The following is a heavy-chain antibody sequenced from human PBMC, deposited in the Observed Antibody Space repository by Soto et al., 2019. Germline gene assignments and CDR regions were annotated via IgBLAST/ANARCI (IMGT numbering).Heavy chain of an antibody. CDR3: ARERGFLSEAFDI. CDR2: TYYRSRWYN. Sequence: SQNLSLTCPISGDSFSVNIATWNWIRQSPSRGLEWLGRTYYRSRWYNDYAPSVKSRITINPDTSKNHFSLQLNSVTPEDTAVYYCARERGFLSEAFDIWGRGTMVTVS. J-gene: IGHJ3*02. CDR1: GDSFSVNIAT. D-gene: IGHD3-10*01. V-gene: IGHV6-1*01.